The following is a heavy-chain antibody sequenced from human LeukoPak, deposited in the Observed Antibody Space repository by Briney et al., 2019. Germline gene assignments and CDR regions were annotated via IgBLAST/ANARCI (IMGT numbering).Heavy chain of an antibody. CDR3: ARMYSGTYGGIDY. V-gene: IGHV4-4*07. D-gene: IGHD1-26*01. J-gene: IGHJ4*02. CDR1: GGSISSYY. Sequence: SETLSLTCTVSGGSISSYYWSWIRQPAGEGLEWIGRIYSSGSTNYNPSLKSRVTMSVDTSRNRFSPKLTSVTAADTGVYYCARMYSGTYGGIDYWGQGSLVTVSP. CDR2: IYSSGST.